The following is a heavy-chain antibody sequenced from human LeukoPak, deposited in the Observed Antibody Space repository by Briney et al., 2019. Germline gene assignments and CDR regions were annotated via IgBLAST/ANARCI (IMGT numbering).Heavy chain of an antibody. D-gene: IGHD3-10*01. Sequence: GGSLRLSCAASGFTFSSYAMSWVRQAPGKGLEWVSAISGSGGSTYYADSVKGRFTISRDNSKNTLYLQMNSLRAEDTAVYYCASLYYYGSGIFDYWGQGTLVTVSS. V-gene: IGHV3-23*01. J-gene: IGHJ4*02. CDR2: ISGSGGST. CDR1: GFTFSSYA. CDR3: ASLYYYGSGIFDY.